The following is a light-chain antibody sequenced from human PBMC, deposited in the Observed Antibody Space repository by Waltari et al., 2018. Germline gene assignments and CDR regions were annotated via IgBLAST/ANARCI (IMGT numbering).Light chain of an antibody. CDR3: ASWDDSLNGRGV. CDR2: RSD. V-gene: IGLV1-44*01. CDR1: YSNIGSNV. J-gene: IGLJ3*02. Sequence: QSVLTQPPSASGTPGQRVTISCSGSYSNIGSNVVNWYQQLPGKAPKLLIYRSDRRPSGVPVRFSGSKSGSSASLAIDGLHSEDEADYYCASWDDSLNGRGVFGGGTKVTVL.